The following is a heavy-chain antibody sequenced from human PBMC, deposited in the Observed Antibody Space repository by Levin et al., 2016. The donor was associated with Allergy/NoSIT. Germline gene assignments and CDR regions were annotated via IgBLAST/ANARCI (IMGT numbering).Heavy chain of an antibody. J-gene: IGHJ1*01. D-gene: IGHD2-2*01. Sequence: GGSLRLSCAASGFIFRNFAMTWVRQVPGKGLEWIAAITDNGYNTYYAGSMGGRFTISRDNSKNRLYLQMNTLRADDTAVYYCAKFVVVPIGMRNEYLQQWGQGTLVTVSS. CDR1: GFIFRNFA. CDR2: ITDNGYNT. CDR3: AKFVVVPIGMRNEYLQQ. V-gene: IGHV3-23*01.